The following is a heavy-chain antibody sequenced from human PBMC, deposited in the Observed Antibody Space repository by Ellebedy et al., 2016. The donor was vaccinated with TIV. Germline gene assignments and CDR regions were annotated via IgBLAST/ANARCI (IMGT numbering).Heavy chain of an antibody. Sequence: ASVKVSCXASGYTFTSYDINWVRQATGQGLEWMGWMNPNSGNTGYAQKFQGRVTMTRNTSISTAYMELSSLRSEDTAVYYCVRVGAAGDAFDIWGQGTMVTVSS. J-gene: IGHJ3*02. CDR2: MNPNSGNT. V-gene: IGHV1-8*01. CDR1: GYTFTSYD. CDR3: VRVGAAGDAFDI. D-gene: IGHD6-25*01.